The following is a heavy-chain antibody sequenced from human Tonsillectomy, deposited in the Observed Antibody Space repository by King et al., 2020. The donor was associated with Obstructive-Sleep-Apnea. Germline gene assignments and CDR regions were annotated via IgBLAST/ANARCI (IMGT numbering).Heavy chain of an antibody. CDR3: ARGDGSMVRGVPAYYYGMDV. Sequence: VQLQQGGAGLLKPSETLSLTCGVYGGSLSGYYWSWIRQPPGKGLEWIGEINHSGSTNFNPSLKSRVTVSVDTSKNQFSLKLSSVTAADTAVYYCARGDGSMVRGVPAYYYGMDVWAQGTTVTVSS. J-gene: IGHJ6*02. CDR1: GGSLSGYY. CDR2: INHSGST. V-gene: IGHV4-34*01. D-gene: IGHD3-10*01.